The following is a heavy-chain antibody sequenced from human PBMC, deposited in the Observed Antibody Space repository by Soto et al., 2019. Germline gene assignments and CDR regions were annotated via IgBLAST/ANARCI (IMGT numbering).Heavy chain of an antibody. CDR1: GFTFSSYI. Sequence: EVQLVESGGGLVQPGGSLRLSCAASGFTFSSYIMNWVRQAPGKGLEWVSYISSSSSTIYYADSVKGRFTISRDNAKNSLYLQMNSLRDEDTAVYYCARYCISTSCYDDFDYWGQGTLVTVSS. D-gene: IGHD2-2*01. J-gene: IGHJ4*02. V-gene: IGHV3-48*02. CDR2: ISSSSSTI. CDR3: ARYCISTSCYDDFDY.